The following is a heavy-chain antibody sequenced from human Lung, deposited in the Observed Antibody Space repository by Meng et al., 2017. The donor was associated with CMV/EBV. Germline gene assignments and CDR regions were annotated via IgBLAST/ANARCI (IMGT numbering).Heavy chain of an antibody. CDR3: ARDPGYCSSTSCITYYGMDV. CDR1: GFTFSSYA. Sequence: GESXKISCAASGFTFSSYAMHWVRQAPGKGLEWVAVISYDGSNKYYADSVKGRFTISRDNSKNTLYLQMNSLRAEDTAVYYCARDPGYCSSTSCITYYGMDVWXQGTTVTVSS. V-gene: IGHV3-30-3*01. J-gene: IGHJ6*02. CDR2: ISYDGSNK. D-gene: IGHD2-2*01.